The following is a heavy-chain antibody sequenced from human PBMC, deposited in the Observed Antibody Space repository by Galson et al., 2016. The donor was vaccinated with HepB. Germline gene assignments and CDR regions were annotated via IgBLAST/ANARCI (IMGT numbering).Heavy chain of an antibody. D-gene: IGHD3-22*01. J-gene: IGHJ4*02. CDR2: IYYSGST. V-gene: IGHV4-31*03. CDR3: ARGGDYYHGSSGFFAS. CDR1: GVSINNGGYY. Sequence: TLSLTCTVSGVSINNGGYYWTWIRQHPGKGLEWIGYIYYSGSTSYNPSLQSRLNISLDTSKNQFSLRRTSVTAADTAVYYCARGGDYYHGSSGFFASWGQGTPVTVSS.